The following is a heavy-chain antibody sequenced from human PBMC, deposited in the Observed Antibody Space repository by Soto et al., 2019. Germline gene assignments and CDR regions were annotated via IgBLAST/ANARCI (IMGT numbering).Heavy chain of an antibody. V-gene: IGHV3-9*01. J-gene: IGHJ3*02. CDR2: ISWNSGDI. CDR1: GFTFDDYA. CDR3: VKGGKAHFCSTNGCRDTFEI. D-gene: IGHD2-2*01. Sequence: HPGGSLRLSCAASGFTFDDYAMHWVRQVPGKGLEWVSGISWNSGDIGYGGSVKGRFTISRDNAKNSLDLQMNSLRAEDTAFYYCVKGGKAHFCSTNGCRDTFEIWGQGTKVTVSS.